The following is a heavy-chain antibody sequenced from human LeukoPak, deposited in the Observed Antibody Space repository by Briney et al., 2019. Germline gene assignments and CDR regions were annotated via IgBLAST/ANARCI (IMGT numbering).Heavy chain of an antibody. CDR1: GYTSTAYY. J-gene: IGHJ4*02. CDR3: ARGDIYWDY. V-gene: IGHV1-2*02. CDR2: INPNSGGT. Sequence: ASVKVSCKASGYTSTAYYIYWLRQAPGQGLDWMGWINPNSGGTNYAQNFQDRVSMTRDTSISTAYMELTNLRSDDTAVYYCARGDIYWDYWGQGTQVTVSS.